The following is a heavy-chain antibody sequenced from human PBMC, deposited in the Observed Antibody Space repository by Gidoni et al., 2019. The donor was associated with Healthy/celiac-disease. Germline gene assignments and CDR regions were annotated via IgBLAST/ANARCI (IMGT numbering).Heavy chain of an antibody. CDR3: AREGGLGYSSGRGRAFDI. CDR1: GFTFSDYY. Sequence: QVQLVESGGGLVKPGGSLRLHCAAPGFTFSDYYMSWIRKAQGKGLEWVSYISSSSSYTNYADSVKGRFTISRDNAKNSLYLQMNSLRAEDTAVYYCAREGGLGYSSGRGRAFDIWGQGTMVTVSS. D-gene: IGHD6-19*01. CDR2: ISSSSSYT. V-gene: IGHV3-11*05. J-gene: IGHJ3*02.